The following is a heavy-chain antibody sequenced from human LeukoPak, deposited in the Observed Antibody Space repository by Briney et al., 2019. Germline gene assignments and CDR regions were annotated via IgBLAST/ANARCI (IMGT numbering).Heavy chain of an antibody. CDR1: GFTFSSYA. V-gene: IGHV3-23*01. J-gene: IGHJ4*02. CDR3: AKGGDNSPFDY. D-gene: IGHD4-23*01. CDR2: VSASGSST. Sequence: GGSLRLSCAASGFTFSSYAISWVRQAPGKGLEWVSTVSASGSSTYSADSVKGRFTISRDNSKNTLYLQMNSLRAEDTATYYCAKGGDNSPFDYWGQGTLVTVSS.